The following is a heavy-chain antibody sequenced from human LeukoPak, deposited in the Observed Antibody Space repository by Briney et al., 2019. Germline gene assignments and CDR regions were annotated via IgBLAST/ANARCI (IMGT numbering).Heavy chain of an antibody. Sequence: GASVKVSCKASGYTFTSYDINLVRQATGQGLEWMGWMNPNSGNTGYAQKFQGRVTMTRNTSIGTAYMELSSLRSEDTAVYYCARGTMIVVASFDIWGQGTMVTVSS. CDR1: GYTFTSYD. D-gene: IGHD3-22*01. CDR3: ARGTMIVVASFDI. J-gene: IGHJ3*02. CDR2: MNPNSGNT. V-gene: IGHV1-8*01.